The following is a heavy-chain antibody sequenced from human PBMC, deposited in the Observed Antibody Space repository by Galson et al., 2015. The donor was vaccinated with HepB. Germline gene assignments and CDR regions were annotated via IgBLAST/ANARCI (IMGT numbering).Heavy chain of an antibody. Sequence: SETLSLTCTVSGGSISSYYWSWIRQPPGRGLEWIGYIYYSGSTNYNPSLKSRVTISVDTSENQFSLKLSSVTAADTAVYYCARGGFGSGLDYWGQGTLVTVSS. V-gene: IGHV4-59*01. J-gene: IGHJ4*02. CDR2: IYYSGST. CDR3: ARGGFGSGLDY. D-gene: IGHD6-19*01. CDR1: GGSISSYY.